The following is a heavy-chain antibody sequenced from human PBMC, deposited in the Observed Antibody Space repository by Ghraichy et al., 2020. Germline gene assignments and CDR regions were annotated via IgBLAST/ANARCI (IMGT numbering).Heavy chain of an antibody. CDR2: ITHTGGT. Sequence: SETLSLTCADYSGPLSYDSWSWMRQPPGKGLEWVGEITHTGGTMYHASLKSRVTITLDTPGSQFSLKLSSVTAADTAVYYCARGRRTSMRLLVVGKMSNYNWFDPWGQGTLVTVSS. CDR1: SGPLSYDS. D-gene: IGHD2-15*01. CDR3: ARGRRTSMRLLVVGKMSNYNWFDP. V-gene: IGHV4-34*01. J-gene: IGHJ5*02.